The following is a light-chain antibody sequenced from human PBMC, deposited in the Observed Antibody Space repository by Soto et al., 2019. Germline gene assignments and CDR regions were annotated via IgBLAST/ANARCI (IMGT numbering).Light chain of an antibody. V-gene: IGLV2-14*01. CDR3: ISYRGSDTSYV. CDR1: SSDIGSYNY. J-gene: IGLJ1*01. Sequence: QSVLTQPASVSGFPGQSITISCPGTSSDIGSYNYVAWYQQFPGKTPKLIIYEVRNRPSGVSFRFSGSKSGNTASLTISGLQAEDEADYYCISYRGSDTSYVFGTGTKVTVL. CDR2: EVR.